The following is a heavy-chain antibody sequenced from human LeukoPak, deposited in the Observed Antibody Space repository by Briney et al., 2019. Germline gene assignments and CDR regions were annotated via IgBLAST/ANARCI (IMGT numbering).Heavy chain of an antibody. CDR3: ARENFGSSSDY. CDR2: ISSSSSYI. J-gene: IGHJ4*02. CDR1: GFTFSSYT. D-gene: IGHD6-13*01. Sequence: PGGSLRLSCAPSGFTFSSYTMNWVRQAPGKGLEWVSSISSSSSYIYYADSVKGRFTISRDNAKNSLYLQMNSLRAEDTAVCYCARENFGSSSDYWGQGTLVTVSS. V-gene: IGHV3-21*01.